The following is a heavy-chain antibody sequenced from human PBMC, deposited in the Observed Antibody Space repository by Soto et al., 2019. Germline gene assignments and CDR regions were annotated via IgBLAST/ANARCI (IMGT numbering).Heavy chain of an antibody. CDR3: ARDSDFWSGSHGMDV. V-gene: IGHV1-46*01. Sequence: ASVKVSCKASGCTFTSYYMHWVRQAPGQGLEWMGIINPSGGSTSYAQKFQGRVTMTRDTSTSTVYMELSSPRSEDTAVYSCARDSDFWSGSHGMDVWGQGTTVTVSS. D-gene: IGHD3-3*01. CDR2: INPSGGST. J-gene: IGHJ6*02. CDR1: GCTFTSYY.